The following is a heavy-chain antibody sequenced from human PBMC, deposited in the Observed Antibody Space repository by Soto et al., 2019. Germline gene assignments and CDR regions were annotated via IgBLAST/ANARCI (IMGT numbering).Heavy chain of an antibody. D-gene: IGHD1-26*01. CDR3: ARDPVKSPYCRAY. V-gene: IGHV1-3*01. CDR2: INAGTGDT. CDR1: GYTFTLYS. J-gene: IGHJ4*02. Sequence: QVKLVQSGAEVKKPGASVNVSCKTSGYTFTLYSIHWVRQAPGQRLEWMGWINAGTGDTEYSQKFQGRVSITRDTSANIVYMELSSLRSDDTAIYYCARDPVKSPYCRAYWGQGTLVTVSS.